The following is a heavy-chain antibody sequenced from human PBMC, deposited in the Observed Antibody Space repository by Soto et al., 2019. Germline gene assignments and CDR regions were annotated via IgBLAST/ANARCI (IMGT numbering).Heavy chain of an antibody. J-gene: IGHJ3*02. CDR3: ARESKPYSYAYDAFDI. CDR2: TSYDGSNK. Sequence: QVQLVESGGGVVQPGRSLRLSCAASGFTFRSYALHWVRQAPGKGLEWVAVTSYDGSNKYYADSVKGRFTISRDNSKNTLSLQMNSLRAEDTAVYSWARESKPYSYAYDAFDIWGQGTMVTVSS. V-gene: IGHV3-30-3*01. CDR1: GFTFRSYA. D-gene: IGHD5-18*01.